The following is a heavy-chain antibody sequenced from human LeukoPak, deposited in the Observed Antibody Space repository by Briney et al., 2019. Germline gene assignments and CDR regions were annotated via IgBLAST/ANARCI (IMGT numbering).Heavy chain of an antibody. Sequence: GGSLRLSCAASGFISSSYWMSWVRQAPGKGLEWVANVKQDGSEKYYVDSVKGRFTISRDNAKNSLYLQMNSLRAEDTAVYYCAREVSYGGPDTYYYYYYGMDVWGQGTTVTVSS. CDR3: AREVSYGGPDTYYYYYYGMDV. J-gene: IGHJ6*02. D-gene: IGHD4-23*01. CDR2: VKQDGSEK. V-gene: IGHV3-7*03. CDR1: GFISSSYW.